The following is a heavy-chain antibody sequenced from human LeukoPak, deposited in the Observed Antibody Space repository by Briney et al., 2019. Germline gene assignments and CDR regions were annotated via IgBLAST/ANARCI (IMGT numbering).Heavy chain of an antibody. CDR3: ARHGGPVSMVRGDPYNWFDP. V-gene: IGHV4-39*01. Sequence: SETLSLTCTVSGGSISSSSYYWGWIRQPPGKGLEWIGSIYYSGSTYYNPSLKSRVTISVDTSKNQFSLKLSSVTAADTAVYYCARHGGPVSMVRGDPYNWFDPWGQGALVTVSS. J-gene: IGHJ5*02. CDR2: IYYSGST. CDR1: GGSISSSSYY. D-gene: IGHD3-10*01.